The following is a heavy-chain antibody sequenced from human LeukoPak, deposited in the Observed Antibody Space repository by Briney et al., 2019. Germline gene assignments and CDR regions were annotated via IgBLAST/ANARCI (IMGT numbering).Heavy chain of an antibody. V-gene: IGHV4-34*01. CDR1: GGSFSGYY. CDR3: ARRYYYDRRYMDV. Sequence: SETPSLTCAVYGGSFSGYYWSWIRQPPGKGLEWIGEINHSGSTNYNPSLKSRVTISVDTSKNQFSLKLSSVTAADTAIYYCARRYYYDRRYMDVWGKGATVTISS. J-gene: IGHJ6*03. D-gene: IGHD3-22*01. CDR2: INHSGST.